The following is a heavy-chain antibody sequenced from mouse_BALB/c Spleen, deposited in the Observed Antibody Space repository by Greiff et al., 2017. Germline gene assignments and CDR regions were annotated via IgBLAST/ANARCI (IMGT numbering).Heavy chain of an antibody. CDR1: GYTFTSYY. V-gene: IGHV1S81*02. CDR3: TRGRDIYDGYLDY. J-gene: IGHJ2*01. Sequence: QVQLKESGAELVKPGASVKLSCKASGYTFTSYYMYWVKQRPGQGLEWIGEINPSNGGTNFNEKFKSKATLTVDKSSSTAYMQLSSLTSEDSAVYYCTRGRDIYDGYLDYWGQGTTLTVSS. CDR2: INPSNGGT. D-gene: IGHD2-3*01.